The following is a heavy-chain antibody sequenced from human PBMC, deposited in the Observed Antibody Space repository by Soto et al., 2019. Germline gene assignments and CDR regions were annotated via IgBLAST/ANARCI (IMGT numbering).Heavy chain of an antibody. D-gene: IGHD3-10*01. J-gene: IGHJ4*02. Sequence: QVQLQESGPGLVKPSQTLSLTCTVSGGSISSGGYYWSWIRQHPGKGLEWIGYIYYSGSTYYIPSLKSRVTTSVDTSKTQESVKLSSVSGADTAVNYCAREDSDSGKIFDYWGQGTLVTV. V-gene: IGHV4-31*03. CDR3: AREDSDSGKIFDY. CDR2: IYYSGST. CDR1: GGSISSGGYY.